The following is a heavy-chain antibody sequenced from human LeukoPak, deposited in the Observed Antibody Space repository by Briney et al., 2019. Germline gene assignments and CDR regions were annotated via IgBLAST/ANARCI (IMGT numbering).Heavy chain of an antibody. D-gene: IGHD5-18*01. J-gene: IGHJ4*02. CDR3: ARHVDTAMVTIDY. V-gene: IGHV4-59*01. Sequence: SETLSLTCTVSGGSISSYYWSWIRQPQGKGLEWIGYIYYSGSTNYNPSLKSRVTRSVDTSKNQFSLKLSSVTAADTAVYYCARHVDTAMVTIDYWGQGTLVTVSS. CDR2: IYYSGST. CDR1: GGSISSYY.